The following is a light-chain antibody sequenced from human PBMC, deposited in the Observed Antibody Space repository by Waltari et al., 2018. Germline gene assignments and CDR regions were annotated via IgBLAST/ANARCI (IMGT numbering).Light chain of an antibody. V-gene: IGLV2-14*01. CDR1: SRDIGLYNC. J-gene: IGLJ2*01. Sequence: QSALTQPASVSGSPGQSITISCTGTSRDIGLYNCVSWYQLHPGAAPTLILYGVNSRPSGVSNRFSGSKSGNTASLTISGLQGDDEADYFCASCTDTIPPVVFGGGTKLTVL. CDR3: ASCTDTIPPVV. CDR2: GVN.